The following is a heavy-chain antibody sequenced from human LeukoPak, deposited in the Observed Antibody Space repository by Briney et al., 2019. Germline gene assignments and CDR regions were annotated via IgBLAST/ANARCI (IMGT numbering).Heavy chain of an antibody. CDR3: AGQWFAY. Sequence: GGSLRLSCAASGFVFSNYWMSWVRQAPGKGLEWVANIKQDGSAKYYVDSVKGRFTISRDNAQNLVYLQMNNLIAEDTAVYYCAGQWFAYWGQGSLVTVSS. V-gene: IGHV3-7*03. CDR1: GFVFSNYW. D-gene: IGHD6-19*01. CDR2: IKQDGSAK. J-gene: IGHJ4*02.